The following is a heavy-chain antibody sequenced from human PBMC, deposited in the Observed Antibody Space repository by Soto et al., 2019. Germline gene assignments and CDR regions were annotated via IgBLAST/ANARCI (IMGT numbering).Heavy chain of an antibody. Sequence: SETLSLTCTVSVGSSSSSSYYWGWIRQPPGKGLEWIGSIYYSGSTYYNPSLKSRVTISVDTSKNQFSLKLSSVTAADTAVYYCARQILYSSSWYGPLGFDYWGQGTLVTVSS. CDR2: IYYSGST. V-gene: IGHV4-39*01. CDR1: VGSSSSSSYY. D-gene: IGHD6-13*01. CDR3: ARQILYSSSWYGPLGFDY. J-gene: IGHJ4*02.